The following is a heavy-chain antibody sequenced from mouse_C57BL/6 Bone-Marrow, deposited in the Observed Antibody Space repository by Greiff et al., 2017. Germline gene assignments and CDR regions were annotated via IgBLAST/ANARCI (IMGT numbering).Heavy chain of an antibody. CDR2: INPNNGGT. Sequence: VQLQQSGPELVKPGASVKISCKASGYTFTDYYMNWVKQSHGKSLEWIGDINPNNGGTSYNQKFKGKATLTVDKSSSTAYMELRSLTSEDSAVDYCAKTTTVEEDYWGPGTTLTVAS. CDR1: GYTFTDYY. V-gene: IGHV1-26*01. D-gene: IGHD1-1*01. CDR3: AKTTTVEEDY. J-gene: IGHJ2*01.